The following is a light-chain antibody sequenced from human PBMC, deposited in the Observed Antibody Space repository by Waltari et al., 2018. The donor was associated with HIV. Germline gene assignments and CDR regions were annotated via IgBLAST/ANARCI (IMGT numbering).Light chain of an antibody. Sequence: QSALTQPASVSGSPGQSITISCTGTTSDVGGYNYVSWYQQHPGKAPKLMIYEVSNRPSGVYNRFSGSKSGSTASLTISGLQAEDEADYYCSSYTRSTVYVFGTGTKVTVL. J-gene: IGLJ1*01. CDR1: TSDVGGYNY. CDR2: EVS. V-gene: IGLV2-14*01. CDR3: SSYTRSTVYV.